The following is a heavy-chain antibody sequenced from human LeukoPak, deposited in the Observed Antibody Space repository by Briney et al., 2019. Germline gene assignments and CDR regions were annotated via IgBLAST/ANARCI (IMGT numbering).Heavy chain of an antibody. CDR1: GGSISSGGYS. Sequence: SETLSLTCAVSGGSISSGGYSWSWIRQPPGKGLEWIGYIYHSGSTYYNPSLKSRVTISVDRSKNQFSLKLSSVTAADTAVYYCARLQYDFWSGYPFDYWGQGTLVTVSS. CDR2: IYHSGST. V-gene: IGHV4-30-2*01. J-gene: IGHJ4*02. CDR3: ARLQYDFWSGYPFDY. D-gene: IGHD3-3*01.